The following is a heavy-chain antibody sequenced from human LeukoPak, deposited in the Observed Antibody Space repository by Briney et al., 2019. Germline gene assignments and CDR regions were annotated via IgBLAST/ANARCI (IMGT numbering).Heavy chain of an antibody. V-gene: IGHV1-2*06. CDR1: RYTFTGYY. J-gene: IGHJ4*02. CDR3: ARAGSGRNFDY. Sequence: ASVKVSCKASRYTFTGYYMHWVRQAPEQGLEWMGRINPNSGGTNYAQKFQGRVTMTRDTSISTAYMELSRLRSDDTAVFYCARAGSGRNFDYWGQGTLVTVSS. D-gene: IGHD1-26*01. CDR2: INPNSGGT.